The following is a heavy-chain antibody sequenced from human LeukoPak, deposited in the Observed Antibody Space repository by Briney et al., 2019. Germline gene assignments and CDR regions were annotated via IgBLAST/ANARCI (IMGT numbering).Heavy chain of an antibody. J-gene: IGHJ4*02. V-gene: IGHV3-23*01. CDR2: IRGSGGST. CDR3: ARDYGYFDY. D-gene: IGHD4-17*01. Sequence: GGSLRLSCAASGFTFSSYAMSWVRQAPGKGLEWVAAIRGSGGSTYYADSVKGRFSISRDNSKNTLYLQMNSLRAEDTAVYYCARDYGYFDYWGQGTLVTVSS. CDR1: GFTFSSYA.